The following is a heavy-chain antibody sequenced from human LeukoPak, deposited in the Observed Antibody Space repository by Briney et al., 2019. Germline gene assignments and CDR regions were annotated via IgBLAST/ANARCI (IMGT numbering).Heavy chain of an antibody. CDR1: GYTFTSYD. J-gene: IGHJ4*02. CDR2: MNPNSGNT. Sequence: ASVKVPCKASGYTFTSYDINWVRQATGQGLEWMGWMNPNSGNTGYAQKFQGRVTMTRNTSISTAYMELSRLRSDDTAVYYCARDTTGGIAAAGLWGQGTLVTVSS. CDR3: ARDTTGGIAAAGL. V-gene: IGHV1-8*01. D-gene: IGHD6-13*01.